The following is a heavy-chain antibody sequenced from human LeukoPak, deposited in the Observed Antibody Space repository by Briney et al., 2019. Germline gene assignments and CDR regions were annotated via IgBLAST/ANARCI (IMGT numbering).Heavy chain of an antibody. CDR3: AREEVDSSSSSLVY. D-gene: IGHD6-6*01. CDR2: IYYSGST. J-gene: IGHJ4*02. V-gene: IGHV4-59*01. CDR1: GGSISSYY. Sequence: SETLSLTCTVSGGSISSYYWSWIRQPPGKGLEWIGYIYYSGSTNYNPSLKSRVTISVDTSKNQFSLKLSSVTAADTAVYYCAREEVDSSSSSLVYWGQGTLVTVSS.